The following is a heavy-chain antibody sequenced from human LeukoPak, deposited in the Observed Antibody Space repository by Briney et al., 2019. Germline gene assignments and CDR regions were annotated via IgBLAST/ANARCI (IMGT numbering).Heavy chain of an antibody. CDR3: ARDGYGSGSRLNYYYYYYMDV. Sequence: GGSLTLSCAPSGFPFSSYSIHWVRQSPGKGLEGVSSINRSSSYILYADSVKGRFNISRDNSKTSLYLQMNSLSAEDTAVYYWARDGYGSGSRLNYYYYYYMDVWGKGTTVTVSS. D-gene: IGHD3-10*01. V-gene: IGHV3-21*01. CDR2: INRSSSYI. CDR1: GFPFSSYS. J-gene: IGHJ6*03.